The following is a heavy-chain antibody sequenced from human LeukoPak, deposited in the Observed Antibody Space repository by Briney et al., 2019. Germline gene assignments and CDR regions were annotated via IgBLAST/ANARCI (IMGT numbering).Heavy chain of an antibody. D-gene: IGHD6-13*01. J-gene: IGHJ4*02. CDR2: IYNSGST. V-gene: IGHV4-4*07. CDR3: ARSAFLVTAPGLYYFDY. CDR1: SGSISSYY. Sequence: SQTLSLTCTVSSGSISSYYWSWIRQPAGKGLEWIGHIYNSGSTNYNPSLKGRVTMSVVTSKNQFSLHLSSVTAADTAVYYCARSAFLVTAPGLYYFDYWGQGTLVAVSS.